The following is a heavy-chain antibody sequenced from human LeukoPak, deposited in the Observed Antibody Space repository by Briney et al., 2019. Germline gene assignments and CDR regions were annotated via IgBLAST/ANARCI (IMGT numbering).Heavy chain of an antibody. CDR2: IIPIFGTA. J-gene: IGHJ6*03. D-gene: IGHD5-12*01. V-gene: IGHV1-69*05. CDR3: ARTVANYYYYYMDV. CDR1: GGTFSSYA. Sequence: SGKVSCTASGGTFSSYAISWLRQAPGQGLEWMGGIIPIFGTANYAQKFQGRVTITTYESTSTAYMELSSLRSEDTAVYYCARTVANYYYYYMDVWGKGTTVTVSS.